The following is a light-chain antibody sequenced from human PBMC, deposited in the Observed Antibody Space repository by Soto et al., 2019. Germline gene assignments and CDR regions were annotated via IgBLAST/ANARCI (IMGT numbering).Light chain of an antibody. CDR3: QQYNGYWT. J-gene: IGKJ1*01. V-gene: IGKV1-5*03. CDR1: QSISDS. Sequence: DIQMTQSPSTLSASVGDRVTITCRASQSISDSLAWYQQKPGKAPKLLIYEASSLKSGVPSRFSGSSSGTEYTLTISCLQPDDFATYYCQQYNGYWTFGQGTKVEIK. CDR2: EAS.